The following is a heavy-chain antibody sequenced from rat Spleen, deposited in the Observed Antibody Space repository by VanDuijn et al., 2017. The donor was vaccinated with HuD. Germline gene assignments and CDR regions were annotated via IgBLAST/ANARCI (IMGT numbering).Heavy chain of an antibody. J-gene: IGHJ3*01. Sequence: EVQLQESGPGLVKPSQSLSLTCSVTGYSITSSYRWNWIRKFPGNKLEWMGYINSAGSTNYNPSLKSRISITRDTSKNQFFRQVNSVSTADTATYYCARSDGTHYYLPFAYWGQGTLVTVSS. V-gene: IGHV3-3*01. D-gene: IGHD1-12*02. CDR3: ARSDGTHYYLPFAY. CDR2: INSAGST. CDR1: GYSITSSYR.